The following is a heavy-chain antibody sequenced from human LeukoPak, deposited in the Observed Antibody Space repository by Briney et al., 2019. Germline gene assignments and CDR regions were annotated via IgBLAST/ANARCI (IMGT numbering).Heavy chain of an antibody. Sequence: GASVKVSCKASGYTFTGYYMHWVRQAPGQGLEWMGWISAYNGNTNYAQKHQGRVTMTTDTSTSTAYMELRSLRSDDTAVYYCARVQRGFTYGNVDYWGQGTLVTVSS. CDR1: GYTFTGYY. CDR2: ISAYNGNT. J-gene: IGHJ4*02. CDR3: ARVQRGFTYGNVDY. V-gene: IGHV1-18*04. D-gene: IGHD5-18*01.